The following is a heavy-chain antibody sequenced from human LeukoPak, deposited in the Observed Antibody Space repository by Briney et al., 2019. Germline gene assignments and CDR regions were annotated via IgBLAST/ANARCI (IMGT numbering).Heavy chain of an antibody. Sequence: GGSLRLSCAASGFTFSSYEMHWVRQAPGKGLEWVAYISGSGRTIYYADSVKGRFTISRDNAKNSLYLQMNSLRAEDTAVHYCARDSTAVAGDLDYWGQGTLVTVSS. J-gene: IGHJ4*02. CDR2: ISGSGRTI. V-gene: IGHV3-48*03. CDR1: GFTFSSYE. D-gene: IGHD6-19*01. CDR3: ARDSTAVAGDLDY.